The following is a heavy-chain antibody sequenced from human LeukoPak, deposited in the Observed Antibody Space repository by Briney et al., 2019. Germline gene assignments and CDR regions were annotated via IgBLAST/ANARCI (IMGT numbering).Heavy chain of an antibody. CDR2: INHSGST. V-gene: IGHV4-34*01. D-gene: IGHD3-16*01. CDR3: ARAQGGARFRSPIS. J-gene: IGHJ4*02. Sequence: PSETLSLTCAVYGGSFSGYYWSWIRQPPGKGLEWIGEINHSGSTNYNPSLKSRVTISVDTSKNQFSLKLSSVTAADTAVYYCARAQGGARFRSPISWGQGTLVTVSS. CDR1: GGSFSGYY.